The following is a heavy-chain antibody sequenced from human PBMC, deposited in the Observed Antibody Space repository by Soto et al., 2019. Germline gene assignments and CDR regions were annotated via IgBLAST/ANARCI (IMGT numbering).Heavy chain of an antibody. Sequence: VGSLRLSCVASGFTFSTYAMSWVRQAPGEGLECVSSISGNGGTTSYADSVKGRFAISRDNSKNTLYLQMNSLRAEDTAVYYCATTIFGGHSVWGQRIVVTVSS. V-gene: IGHV3-23*01. CDR2: ISGNGGTT. CDR1: GFTFSTYA. J-gene: IGHJ4*02. CDR3: ATTIFGGHSV. D-gene: IGHD3-3*01.